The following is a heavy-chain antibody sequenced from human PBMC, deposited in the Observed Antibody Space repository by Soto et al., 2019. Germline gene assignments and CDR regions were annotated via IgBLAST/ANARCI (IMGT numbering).Heavy chain of an antibody. CDR2: SSAYNGNT. CDR1: GYTFTSYG. J-gene: IGHJ4*02. D-gene: IGHD2-2*01. Sequence: QVQLVQSGAEVKKPGASVKVSCKASGYTFTSYGISWVRQAPGQGLEWMGWSSAYNGNTNYAQKLQGRGTMTTDTATSTAYMELRSLRSDDTAVYYCASDGLRGGMCTSCYATDYWGQGTLVTVSS. CDR3: ASDGLRGGMCTSCYATDY. V-gene: IGHV1-18*01.